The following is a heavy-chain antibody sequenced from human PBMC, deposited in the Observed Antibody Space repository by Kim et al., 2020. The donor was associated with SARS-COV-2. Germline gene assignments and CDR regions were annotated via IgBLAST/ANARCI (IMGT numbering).Heavy chain of an antibody. D-gene: IGHD3-16*01. V-gene: IGHV4-59*13. CDR1: GGSIRSYY. CDR2: IYYSGTT. J-gene: IGHJ4*02. Sequence: SETLSLTCTVSGGSIRSYYWTWIRQSPGKGLEWIGHIYYSGTTSYNPSFKSRVTISIDTSRNQFSLKLSSVTTADTAVYYCSRRGSTYYYEDWGQGTLVTVSS. CDR3: SRRGSTYYYED.